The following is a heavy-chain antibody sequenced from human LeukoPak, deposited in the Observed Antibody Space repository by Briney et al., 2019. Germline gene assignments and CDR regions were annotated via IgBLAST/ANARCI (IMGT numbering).Heavy chain of an antibody. CDR1: GFTFSDYA. Sequence: GGSLRLSCAASGFTFSDYAMSWVRQAPGKGLEWVSGISRSGGTTYYAESVKGHFTISRDKSKNTLYLQMNSLRAEDTAVYYCARSETELYYFDYWGQGTLVTVSS. CDR2: ISRSGGTT. J-gene: IGHJ4*02. D-gene: IGHD3-10*01. V-gene: IGHV3-23*01. CDR3: ARSETELYYFDY.